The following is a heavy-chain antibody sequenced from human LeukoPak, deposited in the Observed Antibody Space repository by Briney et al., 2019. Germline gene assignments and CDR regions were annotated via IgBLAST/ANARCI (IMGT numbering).Heavy chain of an antibody. V-gene: IGHV1-18*01. CDR2: ISAYNGNT. CDR3: ARLLEMATCWFDP. CDR1: GYTFTSYG. J-gene: IGHJ5*02. D-gene: IGHD5-24*01. Sequence: ASVKVSCKASGYTFTSYGISWVRQAPGQGLEWMGWISAYNGNTNYAQKLQGRVTMTTDTSTSTAYMELSSLRSEDTAVYYCARLLEMATCWFDPWGQGTLVTVSS.